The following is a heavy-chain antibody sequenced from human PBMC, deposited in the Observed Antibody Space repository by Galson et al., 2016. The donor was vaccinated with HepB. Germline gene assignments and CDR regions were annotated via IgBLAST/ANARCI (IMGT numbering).Heavy chain of an antibody. CDR3: TKHEVRTHDY. J-gene: IGHJ4*02. Sequence: SLRLSCAASGFTFSSYAMRWVRQAPGKGLEWVSAIHLGGHDIYYADSVKGRFTISRDDYNSMLYLQMNSLRAEDTAVYYCTKHEVRTHDYWGQGTLVTVSS. CDR2: IHLGGHDI. D-gene: IGHD3-22*01. CDR1: GFTFSSYA. V-gene: IGHV3-23*01.